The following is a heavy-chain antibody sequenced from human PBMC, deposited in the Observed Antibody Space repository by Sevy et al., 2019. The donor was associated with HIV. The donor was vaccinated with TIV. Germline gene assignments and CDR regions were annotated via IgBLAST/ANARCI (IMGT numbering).Heavy chain of an antibody. D-gene: IGHD3-3*01. J-gene: IGHJ4*02. CDR3: ARDGPYNTYDLWGYYFDY. V-gene: IGHV3-30-3*01. CDR2: LSYDGSNK. CDR1: GFSFSRYA. Sequence: GSLRLSCAASGFSFSRYAIHWVRQAPGKGLEWVAGLSYDGSNKHYADSVRGRFTISRDNSKNTLYLQMNSLRAEDTAVYYCARDGPYNTYDLWGYYFDYWGQGTLVTVSS.